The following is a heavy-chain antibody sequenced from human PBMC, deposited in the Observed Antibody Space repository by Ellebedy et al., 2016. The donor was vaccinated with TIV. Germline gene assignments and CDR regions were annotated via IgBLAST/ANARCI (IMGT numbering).Heavy chain of an antibody. D-gene: IGHD3-9*01. CDR3: ARGASDWLPPYYSDS. J-gene: IGHJ4*02. Sequence: GESLKISCAASGFTFNDYAMTWVRQAPGKGLEWVSAISGSGGSKYYADSVRGRFTISRDNSKKTFYLQMNSLRDEDTAVYFCARGASDWLPPYYSDSWGQGTLVTVSS. V-gene: IGHV3-23*01. CDR2: ISGSGGSK. CDR1: GFTFNDYA.